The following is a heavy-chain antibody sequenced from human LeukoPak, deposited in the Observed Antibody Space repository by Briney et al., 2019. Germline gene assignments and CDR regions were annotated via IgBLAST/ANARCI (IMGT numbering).Heavy chain of an antibody. D-gene: IGHD1-26*01. J-gene: IGHJ5*02. V-gene: IGHV1-8*01. CDR2: MNPNSGNT. CDR3: ARGVGPEGWFDH. CDR1: GYTFTSYD. Sequence: ASVKVSCKASGYTFTSYDINWVRQAPGQGLEWMGWMNPNSGNTDYAQKFQGRVTMTRNTSISTAYMELSSLGSEDTAVYYCARGVGPEGWFDHWGQGTLVTVSS.